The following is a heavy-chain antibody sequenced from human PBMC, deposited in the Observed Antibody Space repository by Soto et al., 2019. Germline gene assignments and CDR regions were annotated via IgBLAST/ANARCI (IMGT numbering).Heavy chain of an antibody. J-gene: IGHJ6*02. CDR1: GFTFSNAW. CDR2: IKSKTDGGTT. D-gene: IGHD2-21*02. CDR3: TTVPYCGGDCYNAYYYYGIDV. Sequence: GGSLRLSCAASGFTFSNAWMNWVRQAPGKGLEWVGRIKSKTDGGTTDYAAPVKGRFTISRDDSKNTLYLQMNSLKTEDTAVYYCTTVPYCGGDCYNAYYYYGIDVWGQGTTVTVSS. V-gene: IGHV3-15*07.